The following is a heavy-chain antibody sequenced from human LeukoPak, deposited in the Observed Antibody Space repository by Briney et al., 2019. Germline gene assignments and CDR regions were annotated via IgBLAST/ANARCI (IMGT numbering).Heavy chain of an antibody. Sequence: ASVKVSCKASGYTFINYGISWVRQAPGQGLEWMGWIRADKGNTNYAQNLQGRVTMTTDTSTSTAYMELRSLRYDDTAVYYCARDSTYYDYVWGSYRYTHFDYWGQGTLVTVSS. V-gene: IGHV1-18*01. CDR2: IRADKGNT. D-gene: IGHD3-16*02. CDR1: GYTFINYG. J-gene: IGHJ4*02. CDR3: ARDSTYYDYVWGSYRYTHFDY.